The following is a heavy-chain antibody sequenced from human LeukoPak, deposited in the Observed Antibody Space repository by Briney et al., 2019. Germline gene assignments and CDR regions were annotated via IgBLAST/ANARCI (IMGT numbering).Heavy chain of an antibody. Sequence: ASVKVSCKASGGTFSSHAISWVRQAPGQGLEWMGRIIPIFGIANYAQKFQGRVTITADKSTSTAYMELSSLRSEDTAVYYCARERVDIVATMFYGMDVWGQGTTVTVSS. CDR2: IIPIFGIA. D-gene: IGHD5-12*01. CDR1: GGTFSSHA. V-gene: IGHV1-69*04. J-gene: IGHJ6*02. CDR3: ARERVDIVATMFYGMDV.